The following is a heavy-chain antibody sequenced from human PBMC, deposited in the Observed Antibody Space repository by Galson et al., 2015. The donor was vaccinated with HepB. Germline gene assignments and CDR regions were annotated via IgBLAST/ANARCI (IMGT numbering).Heavy chain of an antibody. Sequence: SLRLSCAASGFTFSSYAMHWVRQGPGTGLEWVAIISYDGSNKYYADSVKGRFTISRDNSKNTLYLQMNSLRAEDTAVYYCAKASDYSSGWPNPPRYYYHGMDVWGQGTTVTVSS. CDR2: ISYDGSNK. CDR3: AKASDYSSGWPNPPRYYYHGMDV. V-gene: IGHV3-30*18. J-gene: IGHJ6*02. D-gene: IGHD6-19*01. CDR1: GFTFSSYA.